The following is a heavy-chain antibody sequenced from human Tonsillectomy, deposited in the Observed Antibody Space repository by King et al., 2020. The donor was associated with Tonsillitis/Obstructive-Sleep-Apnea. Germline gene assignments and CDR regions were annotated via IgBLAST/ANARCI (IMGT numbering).Heavy chain of an antibody. Sequence: VQLVESGAEVKKPGESLKISCKGSGYSFTSYWIGWVRQMPGKGLEWMGIIYPGDSDTRYSPSFQGQVTISADKSISTAYLQWSSLKASDTAMYYCARHRYLPDQAYCGGDCYPYGAFDIWGQGTMVTVSS. D-gene: IGHD2-21*01. J-gene: IGHJ3*02. V-gene: IGHV5-51*01. CDR2: IYPGDSDT. CDR1: GYSFTSYW. CDR3: ARHRYLPDQAYCGGDCYPYGAFDI.